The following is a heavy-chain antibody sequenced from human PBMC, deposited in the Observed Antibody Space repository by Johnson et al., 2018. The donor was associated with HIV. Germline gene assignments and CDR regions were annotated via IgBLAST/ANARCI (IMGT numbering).Heavy chain of an antibody. V-gene: IGHV3-11*01. Sequence: QVQLVESGGGLVKPGGSLRLSCAASGFSFSDYYMSWIRQAPGKGPEWVSYISSSGASIYYADSVKGRFTISRDNANNSLSLQMSGLRADDTAVYYCVRETRDDAFDIWGQGTMVTVSS. D-gene: IGHD4-11*01. CDR3: VRETRDDAFDI. J-gene: IGHJ3*02. CDR2: ISSSGASI. CDR1: GFSFSDYY.